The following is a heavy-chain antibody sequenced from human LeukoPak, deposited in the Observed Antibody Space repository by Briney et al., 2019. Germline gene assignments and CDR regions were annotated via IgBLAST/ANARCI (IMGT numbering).Heavy chain of an antibody. Sequence: PGGSLRLSCVASGFTFSSYAMHWVRQAPGKGLEWVGVISYDGSNKYYADSVKGRFTISRDNSKNTLYLQMNSLRAEDTAVYYCLVWKHVFDRWGQGTLVTVSS. CDR1: GFTFSSYA. D-gene: IGHD5/OR15-5a*01. V-gene: IGHV3-30*04. CDR2: ISYDGSNK. J-gene: IGHJ5*02. CDR3: LVWKHVFDR.